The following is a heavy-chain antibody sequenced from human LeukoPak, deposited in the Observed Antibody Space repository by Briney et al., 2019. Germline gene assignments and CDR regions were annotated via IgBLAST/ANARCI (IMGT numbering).Heavy chain of an antibody. CDR3: ARASALGPGTYYYMDV. V-gene: IGHV1-3*03. CDR2: INAGNGNT. Sequence: ASVKVSCKAPGYTFTSYAMHWVRQAPGQRLEWMGWINAGNGNTKYSQEFQGRVTITRDTSASTAYMELSSLRSEDMAVYYCARASALGPGTYYYMDVWGKGTTVTVSS. J-gene: IGHJ6*03. CDR1: GYTFTSYA. D-gene: IGHD1-1*01.